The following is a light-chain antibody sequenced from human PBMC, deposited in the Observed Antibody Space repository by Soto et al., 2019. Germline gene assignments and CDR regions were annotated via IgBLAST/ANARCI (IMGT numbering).Light chain of an antibody. CDR1: SSDVGGYNH. Sequence: QSALTQPASVSGSLGQSITISCTGTSSDVGGYNHVSWYQQHPGKDPKVVIFEVTYRPSGVSSRFSGSKSGNTASLTVSGLQAEDEGDYYCSSYTSTSTVVFGGGTKLTVL. V-gene: IGLV2-14*01. J-gene: IGLJ2*01. CDR3: SSYTSTSTVV. CDR2: EVT.